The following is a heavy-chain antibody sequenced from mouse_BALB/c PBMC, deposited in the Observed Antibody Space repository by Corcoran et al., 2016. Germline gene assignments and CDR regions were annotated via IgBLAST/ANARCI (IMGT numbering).Heavy chain of an antibody. V-gene: IGHV9-3-1*01. Sequence: QIQLVQSGPELKKPGETVKISCKASGYTFTNYGMNWVKQAPGKGLKWMGWINTYTGEPTYADDFKGRFAFSLENSASTAYLQINNLKNEDTATYFCARFELYYGSSYWYFDVWGAGTTVTVSS. J-gene: IGHJ1*01. CDR1: GYTFTNYG. CDR3: ARFELYYGSSYWYFDV. CDR2: INTYTGEP. D-gene: IGHD1-1*01.